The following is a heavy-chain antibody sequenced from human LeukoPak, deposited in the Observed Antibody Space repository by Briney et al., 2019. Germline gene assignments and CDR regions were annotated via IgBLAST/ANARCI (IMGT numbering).Heavy chain of an antibody. J-gene: IGHJ4*02. CDR2: INPNSGGT. D-gene: IGHD3-22*01. V-gene: IGHV1-2*02. Sequence: RASVKVSCKASGGTFSSYAISWVRQAPGQGLEWMGWINPNSGGTNYAQKFQGRVTMTRDTSISTAYMELSRLRSDDTAVYYCARGLYYYDRSGPFDYWGQGTLVTVSS. CDR1: GGTFSSYA. CDR3: ARGLYYYDRSGPFDY.